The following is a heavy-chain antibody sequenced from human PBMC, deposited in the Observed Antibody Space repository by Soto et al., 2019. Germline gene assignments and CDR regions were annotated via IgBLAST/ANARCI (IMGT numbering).Heavy chain of an antibody. CDR2: VSFDGRDE. V-gene: IGHV3-30*18. CDR3: AKLCRSLGFGSMRYFDSSDSDWYLDL. Sequence: QVQLMESGGGVVQPGRSLRLSCAVSGFTLRNHGMHWVRQSPGKGLEWVAVVSFDGRDEYYANSVKGRFTVSRDNSRNTVYLQMNSLKDEDTAVYYCAKLCRSLGFGSMRYFDSSDSDWYLDLWGRGTLVTVSS. J-gene: IGHJ2*01. CDR1: GFTLRNHG. D-gene: IGHD3-22*01.